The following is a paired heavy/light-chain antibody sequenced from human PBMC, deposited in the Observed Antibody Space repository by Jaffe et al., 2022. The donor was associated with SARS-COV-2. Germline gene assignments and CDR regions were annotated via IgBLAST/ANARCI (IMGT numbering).Heavy chain of an antibody. V-gene: IGHV7-4-1*02. J-gene: IGHJ6*02. CDR2: INTNTGNP. Sequence: QVQLVQSGSELKKPGASVKVSCKASGYTFTSYAMNWVRQAPGQGLEWMGWINTNTGNPTYAQGFTGRFVFSLDTSVSTAYLQISSLKAEDTAVYYCARTNYYDSSGYYYLTYYGMDVWGQGTTVTVSS. D-gene: IGHD3-22*01. CDR1: GYTFTSYA. CDR3: ARTNYYDSSGYYYLTYYGMDV.
Light chain of an antibody. Sequence: DIQMTQSPSSLSASVGDRVTITCQASQDISNYLNWYQQKPGKAPKLLIYDASNLETGVPSRFSGSGSGTDFTFTISSLQPEDIATYYCQQYDNLPRLYTFGQGTKLEIK. J-gene: IGKJ2*01. CDR3: QQYDNLPRLYT. CDR1: QDISNY. CDR2: DAS. V-gene: IGKV1-33*01.